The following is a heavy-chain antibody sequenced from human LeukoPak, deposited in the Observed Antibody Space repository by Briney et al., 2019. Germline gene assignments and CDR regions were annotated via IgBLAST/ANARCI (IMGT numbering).Heavy chain of an antibody. V-gene: IGHV3-20*04. D-gene: IGHD1-26*01. CDR1: GFTSDDYG. J-gene: IGHJ4*02. Sequence: GGSLRLSCAASGFTSDDYGMSWVRQAPGKGLEWVSGINWNGGSTGYADSVKGRFTISRDNAKNSLYLQMNSLRAEDTALYYCARSGVFSTATEYYFDYWGRGTLVTVSS. CDR3: ARSGVFSTATEYYFDY. CDR2: INWNGGST.